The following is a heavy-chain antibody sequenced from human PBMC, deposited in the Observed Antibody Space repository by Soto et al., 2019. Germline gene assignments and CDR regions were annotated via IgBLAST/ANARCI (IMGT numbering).Heavy chain of an antibody. CDR2: SNSGGRA. CDR1: GFTFSTYA. V-gene: IGHV3-23*01. J-gene: IGHJ3*02. D-gene: IGHD3-22*01. Sequence: GGSLRLSCAASGFTFSTYAMTWVRQAPGKGLEWVSSNSGGRAYYADSVKGRFTISRDNSKNTLFLQMNSLRDEDTAVYYCAKGHDNNYYDGGGYSPPDAFDIWGQGTMVTVSS. CDR3: AKGHDNNYYDGGGYSPPDAFDI.